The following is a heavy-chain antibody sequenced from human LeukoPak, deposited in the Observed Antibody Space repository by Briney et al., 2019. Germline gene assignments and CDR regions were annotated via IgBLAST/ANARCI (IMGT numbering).Heavy chain of an antibody. CDR1: GFAVRSNY. CDR3: ARVLSGSGSLYYYYYYMDV. J-gene: IGHJ6*03. Sequence: GGSLRLSCAASGFAVRSNYMSWVRQAPGKGLEWVSLIYSGSSTYYADSVRGRFTISRDNSKNTLYLQMNSLRAEDTAVYYCARVLSGSGSLYYYYYYMDVWGKGTTVTISS. V-gene: IGHV3-53*01. D-gene: IGHD6-19*01. CDR2: IYSGSST.